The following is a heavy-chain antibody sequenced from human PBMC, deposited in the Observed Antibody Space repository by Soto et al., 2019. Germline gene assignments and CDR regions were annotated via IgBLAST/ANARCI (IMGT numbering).Heavy chain of an antibody. CDR2: IYYSGST. J-gene: IGHJ6*02. CDR3: ALGEMATTDYYYYYGMDV. Sequence: PSETLSLTCTVSGGSISSSSYYWGWIRQPPGKGLEWIGSIYYSGSTYYNPALKSRVTISVDTPKNQFSLKLSSVTAADTAVYYCALGEMATTDYYYYYGMDVWGQGTTVTVS. CDR1: GGSISSSSYY. V-gene: IGHV4-39*01. D-gene: IGHD1-1*01.